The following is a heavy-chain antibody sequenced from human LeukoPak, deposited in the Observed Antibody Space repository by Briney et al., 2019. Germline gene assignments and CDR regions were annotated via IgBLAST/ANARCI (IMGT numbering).Heavy chain of an antibody. D-gene: IGHD1-26*01. Sequence: PSETLSLTCAVYGGSFSGYYWSWIRQPPGKGLEWIGSIYYSGSTYYNPSLKSRVTISVDTSKNQFSLILSSVTAADRAVYYCARARGIVGATDGYWGQGTLVTVSS. CDR2: IYYSGST. CDR1: GGSFSGYY. V-gene: IGHV4-34*01. J-gene: IGHJ4*02. CDR3: ARARGIVGATDGY.